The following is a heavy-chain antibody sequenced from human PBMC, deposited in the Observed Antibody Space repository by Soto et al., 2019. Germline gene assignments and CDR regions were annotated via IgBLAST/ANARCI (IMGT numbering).Heavy chain of an antibody. D-gene: IGHD3-22*01. CDR2: IIPIFGTA. Sequence: GASVKVSCKASGGTFSSYAISWVRQAPGQGLEWMGGIIPIFGTANYAQKFQGRVTITADESTSTAYMELSSLRSEDTAVYYCARVARYYYDSSGYYYTGYNWFDPWGQGTLVTVS. V-gene: IGHV1-69*13. J-gene: IGHJ5*02. CDR3: ARVARYYYDSSGYYYTGYNWFDP. CDR1: GGTFSSYA.